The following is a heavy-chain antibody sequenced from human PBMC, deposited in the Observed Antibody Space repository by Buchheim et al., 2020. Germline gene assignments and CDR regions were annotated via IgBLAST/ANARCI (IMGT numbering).Heavy chain of an antibody. CDR1: GYTFTSYY. D-gene: IGHD5-12*01. CDR2: INPSGGST. Sequence: QVQLVQSGAEVKKPGASVKVSCKASGYTFTSYYMHWVRQAPGQGLEWMGIINPSGGSTSYAQKFQGRVTMTRDTATSPVYMELSSLRSEDTAVYYCAIVDIVATTYYGMDVWGQGTT. V-gene: IGHV1-46*03. CDR3: AIVDIVATTYYGMDV. J-gene: IGHJ6*02.